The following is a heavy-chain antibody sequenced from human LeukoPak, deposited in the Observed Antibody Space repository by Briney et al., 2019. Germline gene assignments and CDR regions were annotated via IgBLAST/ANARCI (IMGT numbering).Heavy chain of an antibody. CDR1: GFTFSSYA. D-gene: IGHD2-2*02. Sequence: GGSLRLSCAASGFTFSSYAMSWVRQAPGKGLEWVSAISGSGGSTYYADSVKGRFTISRDNSKNTLYLQMNSLRAEDTAVYYCAKDRGNVVVPAAIGYWGQGTLVTISS. V-gene: IGHV3-23*01. J-gene: IGHJ4*02. CDR2: ISGSGGST. CDR3: AKDRGNVVVPAAIGY.